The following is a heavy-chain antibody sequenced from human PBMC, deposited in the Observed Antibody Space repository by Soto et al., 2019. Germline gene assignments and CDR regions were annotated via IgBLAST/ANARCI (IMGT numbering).Heavy chain of an antibody. V-gene: IGHV1-18*01. J-gene: IGHJ6*02. CDR2: ISGYNGDT. Sequence: ASVKVSCKASGYTFTRYGISWVRQAPGQGLEWMGWISGYNGDTNYAQKFQDRVSMTIDTSAGTAYMELRSLTSDDTAIYYCAKNGQPPYYYYGLDVWG. D-gene: IGHD2-8*01. CDR3: AKNGQPPYYYYGLDV. CDR1: GYTFTRYG.